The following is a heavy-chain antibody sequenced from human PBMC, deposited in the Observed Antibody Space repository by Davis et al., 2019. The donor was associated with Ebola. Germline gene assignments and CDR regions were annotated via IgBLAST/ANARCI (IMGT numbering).Heavy chain of an antibody. Sequence: GGSLRLSCAASGFTFSKYDMTWVRQAPGKGLEGVAVISYRGINKGCTESVKGRFTISRDNSENTLYLQMNSLRAEDTAIYYCGRGNGQNYGTFIDYWGQGTLVTVSS. CDR1: GFTFSKYD. D-gene: IGHD1-7*01. V-gene: IGHV3-30-3*01. J-gene: IGHJ4*02. CDR3: GRGNGQNYGTFIDY. CDR2: ISYRGINK.